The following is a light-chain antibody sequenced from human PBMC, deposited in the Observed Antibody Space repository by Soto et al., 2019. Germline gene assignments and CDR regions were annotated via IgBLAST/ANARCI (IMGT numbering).Light chain of an antibody. Sequence: QSVLTQPPSVSAAPGQKVTISCSGRSFNIGNNPVSWYQQVPGTAPKLLIYDNNKRPSGIADRFSGSKSGTSATLGITGLQTGDEADYYCGTWDNNLSAVVFGGGTKLTVL. J-gene: IGLJ3*02. CDR3: GTWDNNLSAVV. CDR1: SFNIGNNP. CDR2: DNN. V-gene: IGLV1-51*01.